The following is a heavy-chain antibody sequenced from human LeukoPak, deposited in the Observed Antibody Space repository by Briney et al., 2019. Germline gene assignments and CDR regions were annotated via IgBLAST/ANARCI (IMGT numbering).Heavy chain of an antibody. D-gene: IGHD6-19*01. Sequence: PGGSLRLSCAASGFTFSSYWMSWVRQAPGKGLEWVANIKQDGSERYYVDSVKGRFTISRDNAKNSLYLQMNSLRAEDTAVYYCARDYSSVWVDYWGQGTLVTVSS. CDR3: ARDYSSVWVDY. J-gene: IGHJ4*02. V-gene: IGHV3-7*03. CDR2: IKQDGSER. CDR1: GFTFSSYW.